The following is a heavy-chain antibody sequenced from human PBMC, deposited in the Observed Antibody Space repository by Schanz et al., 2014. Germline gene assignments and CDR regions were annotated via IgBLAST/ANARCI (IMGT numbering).Heavy chain of an antibody. D-gene: IGHD3-10*02. J-gene: IGHJ6*02. Sequence: QVQLQASGPGLVKPSETLSLTCTVSGDSIGLYYWSWVRQPPGKGLEWIGYVYYTGSTTYNPSLKSRVTISVVPSKRQFSLKLSSVTAADTAVYYCARDKVTTLGYYGMDVWGQGTTVTVSS. CDR1: GDSIGLYY. CDR2: VYYTGST. V-gene: IGHV4-59*01. CDR3: ARDKVTTLGYYGMDV.